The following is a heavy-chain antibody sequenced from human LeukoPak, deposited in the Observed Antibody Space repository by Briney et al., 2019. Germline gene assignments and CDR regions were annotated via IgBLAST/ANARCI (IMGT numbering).Heavy chain of an antibody. CDR3: ARGVTALVSLGFSS. D-gene: IGHD5-18*01. CDR1: GFTFSSYS. CDR2: ISSANSYI. V-gene: IGHV3-21*01. J-gene: IGHJ5*02. Sequence: PGGSLRLSCAASGFTFSSYSMNWVRQAPEKGLEWVSSISSANSYIYYADSVKGRFTISRDNAKNALYLQMNSLRAEDTAVYYCARGVTALVSLGFSSWGQGTLVTVSS.